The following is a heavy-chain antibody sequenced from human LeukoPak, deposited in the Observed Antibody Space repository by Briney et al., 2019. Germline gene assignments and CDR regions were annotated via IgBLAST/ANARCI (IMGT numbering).Heavy chain of an antibody. Sequence: GGSLRLSCAASGFTFSSYEMNWVRQAPGKGLEWVSYISSSGSTIYYADSVKGRFTISRDNAKNSLYLQMNSLRAEGTAVYYCASPTVRRDYWGQGTLVTVSS. J-gene: IGHJ4*02. V-gene: IGHV3-48*03. D-gene: IGHD4-17*01. CDR1: GFTFSSYE. CDR3: ASPTVRRDY. CDR2: ISSSGSTI.